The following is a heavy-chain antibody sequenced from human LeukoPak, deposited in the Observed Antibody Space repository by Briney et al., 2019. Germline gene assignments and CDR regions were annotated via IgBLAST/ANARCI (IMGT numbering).Heavy chain of an antibody. CDR2: IYASGNT. D-gene: IGHD1-14*01. J-gene: IGHJ4*02. Sequence: PSETLSLTCTVSGGSISSYYWSWIRQPAGKGLEWIGRIYASGNTNYNPSLKSRVTMSVDTSKNQFSLKLSSVTAAATAVYYCARVSLTGTMQGIDYWGQGTLVTVSS. CDR3: ARVSLTGTMQGIDY. CDR1: GGSISSYY. V-gene: IGHV4-4*07.